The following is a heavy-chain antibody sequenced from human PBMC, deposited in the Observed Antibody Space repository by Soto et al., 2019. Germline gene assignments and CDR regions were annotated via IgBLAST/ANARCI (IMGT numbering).Heavy chain of an antibody. J-gene: IGHJ6*02. Sequence: GASVKVSCKVSGYTLTELSMHWVRQAPGKGLEWMGGFDPEDGETIYAQKFQGRVTMTEDTSTDTAYMGLSSLRSEDTAVYYCATATRDIWFGELADYYYYGMDVWGQGTTVTVSS. CDR3: ATATRDIWFGELADYYYYGMDV. D-gene: IGHD3-10*01. V-gene: IGHV1-24*01. CDR1: GYTLTELS. CDR2: FDPEDGET.